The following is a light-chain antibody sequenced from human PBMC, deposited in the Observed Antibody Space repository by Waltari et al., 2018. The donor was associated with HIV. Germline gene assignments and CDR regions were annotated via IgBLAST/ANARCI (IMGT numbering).Light chain of an antibody. J-gene: IGLJ2*01. CDR2: RNG. Sequence: SVLTQPPSASGTPGQRVTISCSGSTSNIGSNYVFWYQHLPGTAPKLLIHRNGRRPSGVPDRFSASTSGTSASLAISGLRSEDEADYYCVAWDDSLRGVLFGGGTKVAVL. CDR3: VAWDDSLRGVL. V-gene: IGLV1-47*01. CDR1: TSNIGSNY.